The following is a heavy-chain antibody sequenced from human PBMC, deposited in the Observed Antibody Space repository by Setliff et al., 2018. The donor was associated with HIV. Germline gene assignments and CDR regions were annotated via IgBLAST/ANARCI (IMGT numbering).Heavy chain of an antibody. Sequence: SVKVSCKASGGTFSSYAISWVRQAPGQGLEWMGGIIPILGIANYAQKFQGRVTITTDESTSTAYMELSSLRSEDTAVYYCAREAHCGGDCPFDYWGQGTLVTVSS. D-gene: IGHD2-21*02. CDR1: GGTFSSYA. CDR3: AREAHCGGDCPFDY. CDR2: IIPILGIA. J-gene: IGHJ4*02. V-gene: IGHV1-69*10.